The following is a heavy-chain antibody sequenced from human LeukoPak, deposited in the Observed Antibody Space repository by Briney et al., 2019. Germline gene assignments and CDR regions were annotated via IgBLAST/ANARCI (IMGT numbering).Heavy chain of an antibody. CDR2: ISWDGGST. CDR3: AKARSGWPTYYYYGMDV. J-gene: IGHJ6*02. CDR1: GFTFDDYT. Sequence: GGSLRLSCAASGFTFDDYTMHWARQAPGKGLEWVSLISWDGGSTYYADSVKGRFTISRDNSKNSLYLQMNSLRTEDTALYYCAKARSGWPTYYYYGMDVWGQGTTVTVSS. D-gene: IGHD6-19*01. V-gene: IGHV3-43*01.